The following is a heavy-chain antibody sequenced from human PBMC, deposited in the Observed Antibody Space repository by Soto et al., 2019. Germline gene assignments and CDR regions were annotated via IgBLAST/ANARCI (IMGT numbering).Heavy chain of an antibody. Sequence: QVQLQESGPGLVKPSETLSLTCTVSGGSVSSGSYYYNWIRQPPGKGLEWIGYIYYSGSTNHNPSPKSRVTISRYTAKNPFSLKLPSVTTADTDVYLCVSDGSYGPFDYWGQGALVTVSS. CDR3: VSDGSYGPFDY. D-gene: IGHD5-18*01. J-gene: IGHJ4*02. CDR2: IYYSGST. CDR1: GGSVSSGSYY. V-gene: IGHV4-61*01.